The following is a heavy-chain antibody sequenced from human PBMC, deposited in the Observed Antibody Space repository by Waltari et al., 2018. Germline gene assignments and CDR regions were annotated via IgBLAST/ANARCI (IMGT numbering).Heavy chain of an antibody. J-gene: IGHJ4*02. CDR2: ISGSGGST. D-gene: IGHD3-3*01. V-gene: IGHV3-23*01. CDR1: GGSISSSSYY. CDR3: AKAGADPIFGVVTPRGFDY. Sequence: LQLQESGPGLVKPSETLSLTCTVSGGSISSSSYYWGWIRQPPRKGLEWVSAISGSGGSTYYADSVKGRFTISRDNSKNTLYLQMNSLRAEDTAVYYCAKAGADPIFGVVTPRGFDYWGQGTLVTVSS.